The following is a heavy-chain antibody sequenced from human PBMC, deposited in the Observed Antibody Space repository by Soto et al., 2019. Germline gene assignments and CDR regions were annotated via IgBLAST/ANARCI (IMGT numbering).Heavy chain of an antibody. CDR2: ISGSGGST. CDR1: GLTFSSYA. V-gene: IGHV3-23*01. J-gene: IGHJ4*02. D-gene: IGHD3-10*01. CDR3: AKSLTPMVRGVLPPGY. Sequence: PGGSLRLSCAASGLTFSSYAMSWVRQAPGKGLEWVSAISGSGGSTYYADSVKGRFTISRDNSKNTLYLQMNSLRAEDTAVYYCAKSLTPMVRGVLPPGYWGQGTLVTVSS.